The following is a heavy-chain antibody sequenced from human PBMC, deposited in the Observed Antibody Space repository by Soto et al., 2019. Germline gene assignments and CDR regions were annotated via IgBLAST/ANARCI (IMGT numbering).Heavy chain of an antibody. CDR1: GYTLTELS. CDR3: ATSVLRQWLVLAFDI. V-gene: IGHV1-24*01. CDR2: FDPEDGET. J-gene: IGHJ3*02. D-gene: IGHD6-19*01. Sequence: ASVKVSCKVSGYTLTELSMHWVRQAPGKGLEWMGGFDPEDGETIYAQKFQGRVTMTEDTSTDTAYMELSSLRSEDTAVYYCATSVLRQWLVLAFDIWGQGTMVTVSS.